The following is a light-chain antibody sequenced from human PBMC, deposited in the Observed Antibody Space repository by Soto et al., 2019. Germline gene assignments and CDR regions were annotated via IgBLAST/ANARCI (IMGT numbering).Light chain of an antibody. CDR1: SSNIGAGYP. Sequence: QSVLTQPPSVSGAPGQRITISCTGSSSNIGAGYPVHWHQQLPGTAPKLLIFGNTIRPSGVPDRFSGSRSGLAITGLQAEDEADYYCQSYDSSLSGYVFGTGTKVTVL. V-gene: IGLV1-40*01. CDR3: QSYDSSLSGYV. J-gene: IGLJ1*01. CDR2: GNT.